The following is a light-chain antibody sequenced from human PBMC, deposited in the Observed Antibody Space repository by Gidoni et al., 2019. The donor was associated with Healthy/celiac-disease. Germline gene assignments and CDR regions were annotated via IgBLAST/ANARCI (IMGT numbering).Light chain of an antibody. Sequence: IQLTQSPSTRSASVGDRVTITCRASQSISSWLAWYQQKPGKAPKLLIYKASSIESGVPSRFSGSGSGTEFTLTISSLQADDFATYYCQQYNSYSRMFGQGTKVEIK. CDR1: QSISSW. V-gene: IGKV1-5*03. CDR2: KAS. J-gene: IGKJ1*01. CDR3: QQYNSYSRM.